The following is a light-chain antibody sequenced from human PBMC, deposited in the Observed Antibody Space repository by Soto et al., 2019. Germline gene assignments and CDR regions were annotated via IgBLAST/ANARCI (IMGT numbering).Light chain of an antibody. J-gene: IGKJ1*01. CDR2: GAS. CDR1: QSVSSSY. Sequence: EIVLTQSPGTLSLSPGERATLSCRASQSVSSSYLAWYQQKPGQAPRLLIYGASSRATGIPDRFSGSGSGTDFTLTISRREPEDFAVYYCQQYGSSPPTFGQGTKVEFK. V-gene: IGKV3-20*01. CDR3: QQYGSSPPT.